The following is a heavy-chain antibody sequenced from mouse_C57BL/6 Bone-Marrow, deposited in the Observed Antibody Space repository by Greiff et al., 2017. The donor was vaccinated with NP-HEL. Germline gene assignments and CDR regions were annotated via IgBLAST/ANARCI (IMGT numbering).Heavy chain of an antibody. CDR1: GFNIKDDY. J-gene: IGHJ2*01. CDR2: IDPENGDT. V-gene: IGHV14-4*01. D-gene: IGHD1-1*01. CDR3: TLCYNGSRGYFDY. Sequence: VQLQQSGAELVRPGASVKLSCTASGFNIKDDYMHWVKQRPEQGLEWIGWIDPENGDTEYASKFQGKATITADTSSNTAYLQLSSLTSEDTAVYYGTLCYNGSRGYFDYWGQGTTLTVSS.